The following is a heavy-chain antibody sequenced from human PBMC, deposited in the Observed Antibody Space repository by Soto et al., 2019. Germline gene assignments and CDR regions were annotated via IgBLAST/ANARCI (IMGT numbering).Heavy chain of an antibody. Sequence: ASVKVSCKASGYTFTSYGISWVRRAPGQGLEWMGWISAYNGNTNYAQKLQGRVTMTTDTSTSTAYMELRSLRSDDTAVYYCAKDFLVLRFLDPTYVPGGYGMDIWGQGTTVTVSS. CDR3: AKDFLVLRFLDPTYVPGGYGMDI. CDR2: ISAYNGNT. J-gene: IGHJ6*02. V-gene: IGHV1-18*04. D-gene: IGHD3-3*01. CDR1: GYTFTSYG.